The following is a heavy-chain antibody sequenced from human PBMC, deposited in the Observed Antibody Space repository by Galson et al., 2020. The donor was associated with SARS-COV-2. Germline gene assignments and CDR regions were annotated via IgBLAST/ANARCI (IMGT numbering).Heavy chain of an antibody. V-gene: IGHV3-30*18. CDR3: AKGYIMITFGGVIVTTDAFNI. CDR1: GFTFSSYG. D-gene: IGHD3-16*02. J-gene: IGHJ3*02. Sequence: GGSLRLSCAASGFTFSSYGTHWVRQAPGKGLEWVADISYDGSNKYYADYVKGRFTNSRDNSKNTQYLQMNSLRAEDTAVYYCAKGYIMITFGGVIVTTDAFNIWGQRTMVTVSS. CDR2: ISYDGSNK.